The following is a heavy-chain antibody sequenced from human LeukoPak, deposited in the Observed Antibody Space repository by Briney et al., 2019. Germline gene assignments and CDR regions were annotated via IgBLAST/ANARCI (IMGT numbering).Heavy chain of an antibody. Sequence: SETLSLTCTVSGGSISSYYWSWIRQPPGKGLERIGYIYYSGSTNHNRSLKSRVTISVDPSKNQFSLKLSSVTAADTAVYYCARVFYQRSSPWAFDYWGQGTLVTVSS. CDR1: GGSISSYY. CDR3: ARVFYQRSSPWAFDY. D-gene: IGHD6-13*01. V-gene: IGHV4-59*01. CDR2: IYYSGST. J-gene: IGHJ4*02.